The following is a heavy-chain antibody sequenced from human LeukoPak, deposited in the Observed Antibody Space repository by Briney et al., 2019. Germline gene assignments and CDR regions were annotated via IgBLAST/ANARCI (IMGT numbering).Heavy chain of an antibody. D-gene: IGHD2-21*01. V-gene: IGHV4-59*08. CDR3: ARPVSDYYMDV. Sequence: SETLSLTCTVSGGSISSYYWSWIRQPPGKGLDWIGYIYHSGSTNYNPSLKSRFTISLDTSKNQFSLKLSSVTAADTAVYYCARPVSDYYMDVWGKGTTVTISS. J-gene: IGHJ6*03. CDR1: GGSISSYY. CDR2: IYHSGST.